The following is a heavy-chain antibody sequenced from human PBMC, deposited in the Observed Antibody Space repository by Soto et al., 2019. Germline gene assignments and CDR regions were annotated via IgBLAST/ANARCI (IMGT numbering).Heavy chain of an antibody. CDR3: ARDPSIAYFYGMDV. D-gene: IGHD6-13*01. Sequence: QVQLQESGPGLVKPSQTLSLTCSVSGGSISSGGYYWNWIRQHPGKGLEWIGYIYYSGSTHYNPSLKSRVTISVDTSKNQFSLKLNSVTAADTAVYYYARDPSIAYFYGMDVWGQGTTVTVSS. J-gene: IGHJ6*02. CDR1: GGSISSGGYY. V-gene: IGHV4-31*03. CDR2: IYYSGST.